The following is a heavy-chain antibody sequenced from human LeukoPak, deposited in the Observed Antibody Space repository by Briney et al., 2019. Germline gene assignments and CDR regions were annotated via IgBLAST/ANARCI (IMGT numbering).Heavy chain of an antibody. J-gene: IGHJ4*02. CDR1: GGSISSYY. V-gene: IGHV4-59*01. CDR2: IYYSGST. CDR3: ARGRYSYGPSFDY. Sequence: SEALSLTCTVSGGSISSYYWSWIRQPPGKGLEWIGYIYYSGSTNYNPSLKSRVTISVDTSKNQFSLKLSSVTAADTAVYYCARGRYSYGPSFDYWGQGTLVTVSS. D-gene: IGHD5-18*01.